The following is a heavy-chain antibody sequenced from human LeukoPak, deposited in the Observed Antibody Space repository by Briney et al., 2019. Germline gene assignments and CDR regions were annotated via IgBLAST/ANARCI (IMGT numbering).Heavy chain of an antibody. CDR3: ARGRDWFDP. J-gene: IGHJ5*02. CDR2: IYHSGST. Sequence: SETLSLTCAVSGYSISSGYYWGWIRQPPGKGLEWIGSIYHSGSTYYNPSLKSRVTISVDTSKNQFSLKLSSVTAADTAVYYCARGRDWFDPWGQGTLVTVSS. V-gene: IGHV4-38-2*01. D-gene: IGHD5-24*01. CDR1: GYSISSGYY.